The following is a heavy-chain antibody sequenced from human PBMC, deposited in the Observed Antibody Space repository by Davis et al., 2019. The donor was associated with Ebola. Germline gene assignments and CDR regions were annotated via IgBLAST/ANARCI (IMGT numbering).Heavy chain of an antibody. CDR3: GKATVITGDY. CDR1: GFTFSSYG. J-gene: IGHJ4*02. D-gene: IGHD4-17*01. CDR2: ISYDGSNK. V-gene: IGHV3-30*03. Sequence: PGGSLRLSCAASGFTFSSYGMHWVRQAPGKGLEWVAVISYDGSNKYYADSVKGRFTISRDNSKNTLYLQMNSLRAEDTAVYYCGKATVITGDYWGQGTLVTVSS.